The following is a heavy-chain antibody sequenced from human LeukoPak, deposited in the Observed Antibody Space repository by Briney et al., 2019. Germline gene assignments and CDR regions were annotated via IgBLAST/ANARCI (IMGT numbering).Heavy chain of an antibody. Sequence: GGSLRLSCAASGFTFSSYAMSWVRQTPGKGLEWVSGTNWDGGRTGYADSVKGRFTISRDNAKNSLYLQMNSLRVEDTAMYYCARDGLRRPPTPYCGGDCPLDYWGQGTLVSVSS. D-gene: IGHD2-21*02. CDR2: TNWDGGRT. CDR1: GFTFSSYA. J-gene: IGHJ4*02. CDR3: ARDGLRRPPTPYCGGDCPLDY. V-gene: IGHV3-20*04.